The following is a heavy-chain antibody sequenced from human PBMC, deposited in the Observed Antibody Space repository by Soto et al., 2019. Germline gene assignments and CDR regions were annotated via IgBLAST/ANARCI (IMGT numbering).Heavy chain of an antibody. J-gene: IGHJ4*02. V-gene: IGHV4-59*01. Sequence: SETLSLTCTVSGGPISSYYWSWIRQPPGKGLEWIGYIYYSGSTNYNPSLKSRVTISVDTSKNQFSLKLGSVTAADTAVYYCASILTGYRYFDYWGQGTLVTVSS. CDR3: ASILTGYRYFDY. D-gene: IGHD3-9*01. CDR1: GGPISSYY. CDR2: IYYSGST.